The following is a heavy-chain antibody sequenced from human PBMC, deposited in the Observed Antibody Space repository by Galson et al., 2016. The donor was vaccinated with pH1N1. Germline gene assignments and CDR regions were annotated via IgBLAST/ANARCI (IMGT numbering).Heavy chain of an antibody. J-gene: IGHJ6*03. D-gene: IGHD1-26*01. V-gene: IGHV3-30*02. Sequence: SLRLSCAASGFTFRSYGMHWVRQAPGKGLEWVAFIRYDGGSKYYADSVKGRFTISRDNARDTLFLQMTSLGPDDRAVYYCAKGLGTTLYYYFYFMDVWGKGTTVTVSS. CDR3: AKGLGTTLYYYFYFMDV. CDR2: IRYDGGSK. CDR1: GFTFRSYG.